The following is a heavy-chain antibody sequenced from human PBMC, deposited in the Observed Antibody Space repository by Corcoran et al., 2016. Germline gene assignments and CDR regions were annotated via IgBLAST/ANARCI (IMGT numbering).Heavy chain of an antibody. CDR1: GGSFSGYY. CDR3: ARGPPSEDIVVVVAATPGWFDP. CDR2: INHSGST. D-gene: IGHD2-15*01. Sequence: QVQLQQWGAGLLKPSETLSLTCAVYGGSFSGYYWSWIRQPPGKGLEWIGEINHSGSTNYNPSLKSRVTISVDTSKNQFSLKLSSVTAADTAVYCCARGPPSEDIVVVVAATPGWFDPWGQGTLVTVSS. V-gene: IGHV4-34*01. J-gene: IGHJ5*02.